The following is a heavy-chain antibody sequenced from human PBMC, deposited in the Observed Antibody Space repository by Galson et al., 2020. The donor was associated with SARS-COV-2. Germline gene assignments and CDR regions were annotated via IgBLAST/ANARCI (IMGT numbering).Heavy chain of an antibody. J-gene: IGHJ4*02. CDR1: GGSISSGDYY. CDR3: ARGKRSGSGSLDY. V-gene: IGHV4-30-4*01. Sequence: SETLSLTCTVSGGSISSGDYYWSWIRQPPGKGLEWIGYIYYSGSTYYNPSLKSRVTISVDTSKNQFSLKLSSVTAADTAVYYCARGKRSGSGSLDYWGQGTLVTVSS. CDR2: IYYSGST. D-gene: IGHD3-10*01.